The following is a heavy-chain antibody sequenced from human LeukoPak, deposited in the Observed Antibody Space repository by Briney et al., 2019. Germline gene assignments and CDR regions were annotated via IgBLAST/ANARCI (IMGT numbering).Heavy chain of an antibody. CDR3: ARVAGIAAAGSWFDP. Sequence: SETLSLTCSVSGGSMKGYYWSWIRQPPGKGLEWIGSIYYSGSTYYNPSLKSRVTISVDTSKNQFSLKLSSVTAADTAVYYCARVAGIAAAGSWFDPWGQGTLVTVSS. CDR2: IYYSGST. V-gene: IGHV4-39*07. J-gene: IGHJ5*02. D-gene: IGHD6-13*01. CDR1: GGSMKGYY.